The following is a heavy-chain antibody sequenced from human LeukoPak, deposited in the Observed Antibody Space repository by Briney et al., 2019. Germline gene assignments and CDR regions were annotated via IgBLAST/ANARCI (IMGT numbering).Heavy chain of an antibody. CDR1: GGSISSGDYY. V-gene: IGHV4-30-4*01. CDR3: ARPYYYDSRIDP. CDR2: MYYSGST. Sequence: SETLSLTCTVSGGSISSGDYYWSWIRQPPGKGLGWIAYMYYSGSTYYNPSLKSRVTMSADASKNQLSLKLSSVTAADTAVYYCARPYYYDSRIDPWGQGILVTVSS. J-gene: IGHJ5*02. D-gene: IGHD3-22*01.